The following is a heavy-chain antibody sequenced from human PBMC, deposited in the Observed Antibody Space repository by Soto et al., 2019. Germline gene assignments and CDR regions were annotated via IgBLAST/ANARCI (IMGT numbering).Heavy chain of an antibody. J-gene: IGHJ6*02. V-gene: IGHV3-13*01. Sequence: GGSLRLSCAASGFTFSSYDMHWVRQATGKGLEWVSAIGTAGDTYYPGSVKGRFAISRENAKNSLYLQMNSLRAEDTAVYYCARALPIKYYYRMDVSGQGTTVTGS. CDR3: ARALPIKYYYRMDV. CDR1: GFTFSSYD. CDR2: IGTAGDT.